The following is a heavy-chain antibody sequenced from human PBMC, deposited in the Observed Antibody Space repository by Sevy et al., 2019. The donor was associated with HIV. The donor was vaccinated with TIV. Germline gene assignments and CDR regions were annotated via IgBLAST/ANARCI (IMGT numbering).Heavy chain of an antibody. D-gene: IGHD1-26*01. CDR3: ARDYSGSYYRFDL. J-gene: IGHJ4*01. CDR1: GFSFSSSS. Sequence: GESLKISCAASGFSFSSSSMNWLRQAPGKGLEWLAYITRDGKTKYYADFVKGRFTIFRDKAQNSLFLQLNSLRDDDTDVYYCARDYSGSYYRFDLWGHGTLVTVSS. V-gene: IGHV3-48*02. CDR2: ITRDGKTK.